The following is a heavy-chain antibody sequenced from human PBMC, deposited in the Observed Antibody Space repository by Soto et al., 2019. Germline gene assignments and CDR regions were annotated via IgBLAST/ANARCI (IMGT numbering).Heavy chain of an antibody. V-gene: IGHV3-23*01. CDR2: ISGSGGST. J-gene: IGHJ6*02. CDR1: GFTFSSYA. Sequence: GGSLRLSCAASGFTFSSYAMSWVRQAPGKGLEWVSAISGSGGSTYYADSVKGRFTISRDNSKNTLYLQMNSLRAEDTAVYYCAKVRVPLVYYYYGMDVWGQGTTVTVSS. CDR3: AKVRVPLVYYYYGMDV. D-gene: IGHD2-8*02.